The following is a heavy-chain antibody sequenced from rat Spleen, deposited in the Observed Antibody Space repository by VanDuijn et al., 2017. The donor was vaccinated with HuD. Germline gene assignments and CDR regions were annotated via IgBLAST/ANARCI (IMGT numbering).Heavy chain of an antibody. D-gene: IGHD1-5*01. V-gene: IGHV5-17*01. J-gene: IGHJ3*01. CDR1: GFSFSSFA. CDR2: ITSGGNT. CDR3: ARRNIGTTWFGY. Sequence: EVQLVESGGGLVQPGRSLKLSCAASGFSFSSFAMAWVRQAPKKGLEWVATITSGGNTYYRDSVKGRFTISRDNAKSTLYLQMDSLRSEDTATYYCARRNIGTTWFGYWGQGTLVTVSS.